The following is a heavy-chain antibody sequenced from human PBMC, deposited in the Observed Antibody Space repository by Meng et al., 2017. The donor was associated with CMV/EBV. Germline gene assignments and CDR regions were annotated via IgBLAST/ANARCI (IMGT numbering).Heavy chain of an antibody. D-gene: IGHD5-24*01. J-gene: IGHJ4*02. V-gene: IGHV1-69*05. CDR1: GGTFISYA. CDR2: IIPIFGTA. CDR3: ARIPRDGYNYIDY. Sequence: QDRRVTSGDEVKKPGCSVKVSCKASGGTFISYAISWVRQAPGQGLEWMGGIIPIFGTANYAQKFQGRVTITSDESTSTAYMELSSLRSEDTAVYYCARIPRDGYNYIDYWGQGTLVTVSS.